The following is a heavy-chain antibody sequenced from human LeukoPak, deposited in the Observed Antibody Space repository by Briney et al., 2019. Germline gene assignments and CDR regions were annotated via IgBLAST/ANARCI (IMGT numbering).Heavy chain of an antibody. D-gene: IGHD6-13*01. CDR2: ISYDGSNK. CDR3: ARDLTRQLVRYFDY. V-gene: IGHV3-30-3*01. Sequence: GGSLRLPCAASGFTFSSYAMHWVRQAPGKGLEWVAVISYDGSNKYYADSVKGRFTISRDNSKNTLYLQMNSLRAEDTAVYYCARDLTRQLVRYFDYWGQGTLVTVSS. J-gene: IGHJ4*02. CDR1: GFTFSSYA.